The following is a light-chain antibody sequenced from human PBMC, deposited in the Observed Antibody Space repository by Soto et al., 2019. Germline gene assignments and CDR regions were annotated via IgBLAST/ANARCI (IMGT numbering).Light chain of an antibody. V-gene: IGKV4-1*01. CDR3: QQYYSTPST. CDR1: QNNKNY. Sequence: DIVVTQSAASLAVSLGDRSTINCKSSQNNKNYLAWYQQKAGQPPKLLIDWASTRESGVPDRFSASGSGTDFTLTITSLQAQDVAVYYCQQYYSTPSTFGQGTRLEI. CDR2: WAS. J-gene: IGKJ5*01.